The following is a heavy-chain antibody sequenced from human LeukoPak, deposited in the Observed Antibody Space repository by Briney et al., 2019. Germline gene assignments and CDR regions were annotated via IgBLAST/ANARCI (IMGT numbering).Heavy chain of an antibody. V-gene: IGHV1-3*01. CDR2: INAGNGNT. D-gene: IGHD2-8*01. CDR3: ARPTAYCTNGVCYSLHAFDI. J-gene: IGHJ3*02. CDR1: GYTFTSYA. Sequence: ASVTVSCTASGYTFTSYAMHWVRQAPGQRLEWMGWINAGNGNTKYSQKFQGRVTITRDTSASTAYMELSSLRSEDTAVYYCARPTAYCTNGVCYSLHAFDIWGQGTMVTVSS.